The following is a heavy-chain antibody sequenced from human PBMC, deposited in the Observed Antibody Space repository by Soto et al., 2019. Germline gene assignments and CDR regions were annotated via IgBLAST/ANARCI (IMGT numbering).Heavy chain of an antibody. D-gene: IGHD1-7*01. V-gene: IGHV3-64*01. CDR1: GFTFSSYD. CDR3: VRRVSGNYDY. J-gene: IGHJ4*02. CDR2: ISSNGGTT. Sequence: GGSLRLSCAASGFTFSSYDMHWVRQAPGKGLEYVSSISSNGGTTYYGNSVKGRFTISRDNSKNTLYLQMGSLRAEDMAVYYCVRRVSGNYDYWGQGTLVTVSS.